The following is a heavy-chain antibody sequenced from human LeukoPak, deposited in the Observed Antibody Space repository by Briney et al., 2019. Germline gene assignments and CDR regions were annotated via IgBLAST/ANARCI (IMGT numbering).Heavy chain of an antibody. Sequence: GGSLRLSCTTTGFTSSIYSMHWVRQAPGKGLEWVAVMSYDGVDEYYADSVKGRFTVSRDNSKNTLFLQMNSLRAEDTAVYYCAKDGGLWVSAHWGDSWGRGTLVTVSS. J-gene: IGHJ4*02. CDR2: MSYDGVDE. CDR3: AKDGGLWVSAHWGDS. D-gene: IGHD7-27*01. CDR1: GFTSSIYS. V-gene: IGHV3-30*04.